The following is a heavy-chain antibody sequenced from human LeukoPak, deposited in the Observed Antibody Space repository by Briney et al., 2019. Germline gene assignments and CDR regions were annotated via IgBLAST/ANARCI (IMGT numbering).Heavy chain of an antibody. V-gene: IGHV4-61*01. CDR2: VFPSGNT. J-gene: IGHJ5*02. Sequence: SETLSLTCSVSGGSVTSGSYYWSWIRQPPGKGLEWIGFVFPSGNTKYNPSLKSRVTMSRDTSKNQFSLKLTTVTAADRAVYYCASHYSGFNWGIDRWGQGTLVAVSS. D-gene: IGHD5-12*01. CDR3: ASHYSGFNWGIDR. CDR1: GGSVTSGSYY.